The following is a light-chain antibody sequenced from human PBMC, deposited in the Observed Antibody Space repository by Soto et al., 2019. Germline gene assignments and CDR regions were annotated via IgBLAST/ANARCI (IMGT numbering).Light chain of an antibody. J-gene: IGKJ4*01. Sequence: EIVLTQSPATLYLSPGERATLSCRASQSVTWYLAWYHQKPGQAPRLLIYDATNRANGIPARFRGSGSGTDFTLTISSLEPEDFAVYYCQQRTNWLTFGGGTRVEI. CDR1: QSVTWY. V-gene: IGKV3-11*01. CDR2: DAT. CDR3: QQRTNWLT.